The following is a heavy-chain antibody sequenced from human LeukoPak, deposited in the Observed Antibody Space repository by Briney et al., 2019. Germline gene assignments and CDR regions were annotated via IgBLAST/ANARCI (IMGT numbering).Heavy chain of an antibody. Sequence: PSEALSLTCTVSGGSISSYYWGWIRQPPGKGLEWIGYICYSGSTNYNPSLKSRVTISVDTSKNQFSLKLSSVTAADTAVYYCARVAVAGRPVDYWGQGTLVTVSS. J-gene: IGHJ4*02. CDR3: ARVAVAGRPVDY. CDR1: GGSISSYY. D-gene: IGHD6-19*01. CDR2: ICYSGST. V-gene: IGHV4-59*01.